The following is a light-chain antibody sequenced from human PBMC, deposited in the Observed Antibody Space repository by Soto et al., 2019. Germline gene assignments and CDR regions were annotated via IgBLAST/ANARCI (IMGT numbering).Light chain of an antibody. CDR3: SSYTSTSTIL. Sequence: QSALTQPASVSGSPGQSITISCTGTSSDIGAYNYVSWYQHHPGKAPKFMMYEVSYRPSGVSDRFSGSKSGNTASLTISGLQAEDEADYYCSSYTSTSTILFGGGTQRTVL. J-gene: IGLJ2*01. CDR1: SSDIGAYNY. V-gene: IGLV2-14*01. CDR2: EVS.